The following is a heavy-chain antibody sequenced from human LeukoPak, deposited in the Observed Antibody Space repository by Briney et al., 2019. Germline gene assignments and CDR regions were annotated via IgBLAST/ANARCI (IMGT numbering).Heavy chain of an antibody. J-gene: IGHJ4*02. CDR1: GFTFSSSS. D-gene: IGHD3-22*01. V-gene: IGHV3-23*01. CDR3: AKDRYYYDSSGYSDFDY. CDR2: ITDAVGST. Sequence: GGSLRLSCAASGFTFSSSSISWVRQAPGKGLEWVSAITDAVGSTHYADSVKGRFTISSDNSKNTLYLQMNSLRAEDTAVYYCAKDRYYYDSSGYSDFDYWGQGTLVTVSS.